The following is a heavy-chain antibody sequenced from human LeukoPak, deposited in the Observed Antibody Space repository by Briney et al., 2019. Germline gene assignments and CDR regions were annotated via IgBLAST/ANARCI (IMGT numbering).Heavy chain of an antibody. CDR1: GFTFNNYD. J-gene: IGHJ4*02. CDR2: ISGSGGST. D-gene: IGHD3-10*01. V-gene: IGHV3-23*01. CDR3: AKDVGAVLWYPY. Sequence: GGTLRLSCAASGFTFNNYDMNWVRQAPGKGLEWVSAISGSGGSTYYADSVKGRFTISRDNSKNTLYLQMNSLRAEDTAVYYCAKDVGAVLWYPYWGQGTLVTVSS.